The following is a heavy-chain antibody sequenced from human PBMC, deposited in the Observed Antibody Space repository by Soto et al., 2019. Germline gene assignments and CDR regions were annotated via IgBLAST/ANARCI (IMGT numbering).Heavy chain of an antibody. D-gene: IGHD6-6*01. CDR1: GYTLTELS. Sequence: ASVKVSCKVSGYTLTELSMHWVRQAPGKGLEWMGGFDPEDGETIYAQKFQGRVTITEDTSTDTAYMELSSLRSEDTAVYYCATRPFSYHPIWGQGTMVTVPS. J-gene: IGHJ3*02. CDR2: FDPEDGET. V-gene: IGHV1-24*01. CDR3: ATRPFSYHPI.